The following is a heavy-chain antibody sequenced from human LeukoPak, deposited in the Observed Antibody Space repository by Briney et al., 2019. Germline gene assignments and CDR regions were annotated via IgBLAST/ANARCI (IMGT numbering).Heavy chain of an antibody. CDR2: IYYNGSA. CDR1: AGSISYYY. Sequence: SETLSLTCTVSAGSISYYYWSWIRQPPGKGLEWIGYIYYNGSAVYNPSLKSRVTLSVDTSKDQFSLKLNSVTAADTAVYYCARDPGCSGASCPLDDWGQGTLVTVSS. CDR3: ARDPGCSGASCPLDD. D-gene: IGHD2-15*01. V-gene: IGHV4-59*01. J-gene: IGHJ4*02.